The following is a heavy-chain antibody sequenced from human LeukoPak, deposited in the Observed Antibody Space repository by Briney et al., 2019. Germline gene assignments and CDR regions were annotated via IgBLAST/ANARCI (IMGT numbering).Heavy chain of an antibody. V-gene: IGHV3-13*01. CDR2: IGIAGDT. J-gene: IGHJ3*02. Sequence: GGSLRLSCAASGFTYSNYDMHWVRQGPGGGLEWVSAIGIAGDTHYADSVKGRFTISRENARNSLYLQINSLRDGDTAVYYCVRGGIRVSGIDAFDIWGQGTVATVSS. CDR1: GFTYSNYD. CDR3: VRGGIRVSGIDAFDI. D-gene: IGHD5/OR15-5a*01.